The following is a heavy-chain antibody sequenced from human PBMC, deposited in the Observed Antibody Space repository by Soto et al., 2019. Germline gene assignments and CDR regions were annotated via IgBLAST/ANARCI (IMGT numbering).Heavy chain of an antibody. CDR2: IYPGDSDT. CDR3: ARRIRNFRYYHYAIDV. Sequence: AESLTTSCHVSGYTFTDKWIGWVLQLHGKGLEWMGIIYPGDSDTRYSPSFQGHVTVTVSKSTSTAYLQWNTLKASDTARYYCARRIRNFRYYHYAIDVWGQGTTVTVSS. J-gene: IGHJ6*02. V-gene: IGHV5-51*01. CDR1: GYTFTDKW.